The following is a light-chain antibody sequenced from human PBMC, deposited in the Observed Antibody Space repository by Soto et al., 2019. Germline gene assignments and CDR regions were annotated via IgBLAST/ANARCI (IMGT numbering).Light chain of an antibody. CDR2: DAS. CDR3: QQYNSYSPWT. J-gene: IGKJ1*01. Sequence: DIQMTQSPSTLSASVGDRVTITCRASQSISSWLAWYQQKPGKAPKLLIYDASSLESGVPSRFSGSGSGTEFTLTISSLQSDDFATYYCQQYNSYSPWTFGKGTKVEIK. V-gene: IGKV1-5*01. CDR1: QSISSW.